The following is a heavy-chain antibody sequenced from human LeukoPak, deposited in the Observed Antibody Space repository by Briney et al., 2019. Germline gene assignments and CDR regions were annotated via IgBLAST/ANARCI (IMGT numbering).Heavy chain of an antibody. CDR1: GFTFDNYA. Sequence: GASLRLSCAASGFTFDNYAIHWVRQAPGKGLEWVSLISGDGGSTYYADSMKGRFTISRDNSKNSLYLQMNSLRTEDTALYYCARDSQEFFQHWGQGTLVTVSS. CDR3: ARDSQEFFQH. J-gene: IGHJ1*01. CDR2: ISGDGGST. V-gene: IGHV3-43*02.